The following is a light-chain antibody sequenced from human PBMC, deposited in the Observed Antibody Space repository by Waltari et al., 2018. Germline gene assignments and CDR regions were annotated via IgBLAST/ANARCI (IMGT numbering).Light chain of an antibody. Sequence: DIVMTQSPDSLSVSLGERATIDCKSSQSFLHSTNNKNYLAWYQQKPGQPPKLLIYWASTRESGVPDRFSGSGSGTDFTLTISNLQAEDVAVYYCQQYHSPPYTFGQGTKLEIK. V-gene: IGKV4-1*01. J-gene: IGKJ2*01. CDR2: WAS. CDR1: QSFLHSTNNKNY. CDR3: QQYHSPPYT.